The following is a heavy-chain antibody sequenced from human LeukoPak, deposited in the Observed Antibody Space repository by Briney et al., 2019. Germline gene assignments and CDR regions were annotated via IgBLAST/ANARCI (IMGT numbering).Heavy chain of an antibody. CDR1: GFTFSDYY. V-gene: IGHV3-11*01. Sequence: GGSLRLSCAASGFTFSDYYMSWIRQAPGKGLEWVSYISSSGSTIYYADSVKGRFTISRDNAKNSLYLQMNSLRAEDTAVYYCAKEIIPADKKVAGPFDYWGQGTLVTVSS. D-gene: IGHD6-19*01. J-gene: IGHJ4*02. CDR2: ISSSGSTI. CDR3: AKEIIPADKKVAGPFDY.